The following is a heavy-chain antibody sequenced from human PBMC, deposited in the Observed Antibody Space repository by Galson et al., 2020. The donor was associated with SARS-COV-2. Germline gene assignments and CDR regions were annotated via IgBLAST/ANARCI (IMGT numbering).Heavy chain of an antibody. Sequence: SVEVFLQVSGYIITSHDIIWLRQATGQILEWMGWVNGNSGTTGYAPRFQGRLSMTKHTSMRTAYMELSSLRSEDTAVYYCARSGPGLIPISSAKLGYHYYYLDVWGKGTAVIVSS. CDR2: VNGNSGTT. CDR3: ARSGPGLIPISSAKLGYHYYYLDV. CDR1: GYIITSHD. J-gene: IGHJ6*03. D-gene: IGHD7-27*01. V-gene: IGHV1-8*01.